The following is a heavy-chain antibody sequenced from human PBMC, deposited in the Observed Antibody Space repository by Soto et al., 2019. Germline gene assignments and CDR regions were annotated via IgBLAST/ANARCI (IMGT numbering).Heavy chain of an antibody. Sequence: PGGSLRLSCAASGFTFSDYWMHLVRQGPGKGLVWVALVNGAGTFPGYADSVNGRFTVSRDNAVNTMYLQLTNLRGEDTAMYYCTRELTTRPPIQSDAFDLWGQGTMVTVSS. CDR3: TRELTTRPPIQSDAFDL. V-gene: IGHV3-74*01. J-gene: IGHJ3*01. CDR1: GFTFSDYW. CDR2: VNGAGTFP. D-gene: IGHD6-6*01.